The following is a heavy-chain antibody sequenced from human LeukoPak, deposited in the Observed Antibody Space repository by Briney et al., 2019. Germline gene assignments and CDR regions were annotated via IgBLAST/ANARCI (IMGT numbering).Heavy chain of an antibody. Sequence: PSETLSLTCTVSGGSISSSSYYWGWIRQPPGQGLEWIGSIYYSGSTYYNPSLKSRVTISVDTSKNQFSLKLSSVTAADTAVYYCARGLGYSSSWRTDYWGQGTLVTVSS. J-gene: IGHJ4*02. CDR2: IYYSGST. CDR3: ARGLGYSSSWRTDY. V-gene: IGHV4-39*01. D-gene: IGHD6-13*01. CDR1: GGSISSSSYY.